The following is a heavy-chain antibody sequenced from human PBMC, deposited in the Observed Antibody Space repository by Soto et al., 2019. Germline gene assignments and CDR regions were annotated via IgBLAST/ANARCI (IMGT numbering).Heavy chain of an antibody. CDR2: INSDGSTT. J-gene: IGHJ2*01. CDR1: GFTFSNYW. CDR3: ARAFPVINPHWYFDL. D-gene: IGHD2-21*01. Sequence: EVPLVESGGGLVQPGGSLRLSCAASGFTFSNYWMHWVRQAPGKGLVWVSRINSDGSTTSYADSVKGRFTISRDNAKNTLYLQMKSLTAEDTAVYYCARAFPVINPHWYFDLWGRGTLVTVSS. V-gene: IGHV3-74*01.